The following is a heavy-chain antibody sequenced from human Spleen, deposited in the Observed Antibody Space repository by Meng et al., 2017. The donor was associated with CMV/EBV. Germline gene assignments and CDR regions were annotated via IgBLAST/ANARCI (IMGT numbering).Heavy chain of an antibody. CDR3: AREAYYSLDY. CDR1: GDSVSSNSAA. CDR2: TYYRSKWFN. D-gene: IGHD3-10*01. J-gene: IGHJ4*02. Sequence: LRLSCAISGDSVSSNSAAWNWIRQSPSRGLEWLGRTYYRSKWFNDYAVSVKSRITINPDTSKNQFSLHLNSVTPEDTAVYYCAREAYYSLDYWGQGTLVTVSS. V-gene: IGHV6-1*01.